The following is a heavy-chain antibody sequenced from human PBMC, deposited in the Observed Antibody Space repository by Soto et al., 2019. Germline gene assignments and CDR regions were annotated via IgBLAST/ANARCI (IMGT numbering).Heavy chain of an antibody. J-gene: IGHJ4*02. D-gene: IGHD5-12*01. CDR2: IVVGSGNT. CDR1: GFTFTSSA. Sequence: QMQLVQSGPEVKKPGTSVKVSCKASGFTFTSSAVQWVRQARGQRLEWIGWIVVGSGNTNYAQKFQERVTITRDMSTSTAYMELSSLRSEDTAVYYCAAFGRDGYNYYDYWGQGTLVTVSS. V-gene: IGHV1-58*01. CDR3: AAFGRDGYNYYDY.